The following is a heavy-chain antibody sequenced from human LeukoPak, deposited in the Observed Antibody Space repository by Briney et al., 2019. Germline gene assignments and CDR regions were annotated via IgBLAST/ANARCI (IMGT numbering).Heavy chain of an antibody. Sequence: GGSLRLSCAASGFTVSSSYMSWVRQAPGKGLEWVSVIYSGGSTYYADSVKGRFTISRDNSKNTLYLQMNSLRAEDTAVYYCARSDYYGSGSYSADYWGQGTLVTVSS. V-gene: IGHV3-53*01. CDR1: GFTVSSSY. CDR3: ARSDYYGSGSYSADY. D-gene: IGHD3-10*01. CDR2: IYSGGST. J-gene: IGHJ4*02.